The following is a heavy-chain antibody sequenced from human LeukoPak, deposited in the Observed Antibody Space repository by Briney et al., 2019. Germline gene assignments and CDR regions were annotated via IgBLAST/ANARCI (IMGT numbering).Heavy chain of an antibody. CDR3: ARGGYGDRIDY. Sequence: ASVTVSCKASGYTFIRYYMHWVRQAPGQGLEWMGIINPSGGSKNYAQKFKGRVTITRETNKSTVYMEMRRLRAEDTAVYYCARGGYGDRIDYWGQGTLVSVSS. D-gene: IGHD4-17*01. V-gene: IGHV1-46*01. J-gene: IGHJ4*02. CDR2: INPSGGSK. CDR1: GYTFIRYY.